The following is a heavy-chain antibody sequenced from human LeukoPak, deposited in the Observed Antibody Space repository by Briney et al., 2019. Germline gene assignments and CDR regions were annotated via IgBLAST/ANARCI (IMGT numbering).Heavy chain of an antibody. D-gene: IGHD3-22*01. CDR1: GFTFSSYA. CDR3: AKGPGNYDSSGYYWKWNLYFDY. J-gene: IGHJ4*02. Sequence: PGGSLRLSCAASGFTFSSYAMSWVRQAPGKGLEWVSAISGSGGSTYYADSVKGRFTISRDNSKNTLYLQMNSLKAEDTAVYYCAKGPGNYDSSGYYWKWNLYFDYWGQGTLVTVSS. CDR2: ISGSGGST. V-gene: IGHV3-23*01.